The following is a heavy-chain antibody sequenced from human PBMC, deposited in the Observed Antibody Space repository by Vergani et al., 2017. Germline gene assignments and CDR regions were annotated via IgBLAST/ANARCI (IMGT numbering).Heavy chain of an antibody. J-gene: IGHJ5*02. CDR1: GGSIRSYY. CDR2: FYYSGST. CDR3: AREQNWFDP. V-gene: IGHV4-59*01. Sequence: QVQLQESGPGLVKPSETLSLPCTVSGGSIRSYYWSWIRPPPGKGLEWIGCFYYSGSTNYNPSLKSRVTISVDTSKNQFSQKLGSVTSADTAVYYCAREQNWFDPWGQGTLVTVSS.